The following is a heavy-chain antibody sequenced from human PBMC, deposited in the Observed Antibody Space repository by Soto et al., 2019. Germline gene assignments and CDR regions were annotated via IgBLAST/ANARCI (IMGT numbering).Heavy chain of an antibody. CDR1: GGSIGSGGYS. Sequence: PSETLSLTCAVSGGSIGSGGYSWSWIRQPPGKGLEWIGYIYHSGSTYYNPSLKSRVTISVDRSKNQFSLKLSSVTAADTAVYYCARGGRTGDYFDYWGQGTLVTVSS. D-gene: IGHD2-15*01. CDR3: ARGGRTGDYFDY. J-gene: IGHJ4*02. V-gene: IGHV4-30-2*01. CDR2: IYHSGST.